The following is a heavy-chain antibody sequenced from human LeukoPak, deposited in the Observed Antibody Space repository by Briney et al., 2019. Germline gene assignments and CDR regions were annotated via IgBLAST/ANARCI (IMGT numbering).Heavy chain of an antibody. CDR2: INHSGST. CDR3: ASAARARTTRGNWFDP. V-gene: IGHV4-34*01. Sequence: SETLSLTCTVSGGSISSYYWSWIRQPPGKGLEWIGEINHSGSTTYNPSLKSRVTISVDTSKNQFSLKLSSVTDADTAVYYCASAARARTTRGNWFDPWGQGTLVTVSS. D-gene: IGHD1-1*01. J-gene: IGHJ5*02. CDR1: GGSISSYY.